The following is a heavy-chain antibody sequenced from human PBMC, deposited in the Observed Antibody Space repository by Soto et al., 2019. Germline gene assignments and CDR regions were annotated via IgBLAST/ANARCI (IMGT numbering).Heavy chain of an antibody. Sequence: QVQLVQSGAEVKKPGSSVTVSCKASGGTFSSYAISWVRQAPGQGLEWKGGIIPIFGTANYAQKFQGRVTITADESTSTAYMELSSLRSEDTAVYYCARAPGYSYGYYYFDYWGQGTLVTVSS. J-gene: IGHJ4*02. CDR3: ARAPGYSYGYYYFDY. CDR1: GGTFSSYA. V-gene: IGHV1-69*01. CDR2: IIPIFGTA. D-gene: IGHD5-18*01.